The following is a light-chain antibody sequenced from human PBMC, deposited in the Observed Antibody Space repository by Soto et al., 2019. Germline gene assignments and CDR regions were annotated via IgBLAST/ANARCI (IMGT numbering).Light chain of an antibody. J-gene: IGKJ2*01. CDR1: QSVFYSSDNRNN. V-gene: IGKV4-1*01. Sequence: DIVMTQSPDYLAVSLGERATIHCQSSQSVFYSSDNRNNLTWYQQKPGQPPKLLIYGASIRESGVPDRFSGSGSGTDFTLAISSLQAEDVAVYYCQQYYTTPDTFGQGTKLQIK. CDR3: QQYYTTPDT. CDR2: GAS.